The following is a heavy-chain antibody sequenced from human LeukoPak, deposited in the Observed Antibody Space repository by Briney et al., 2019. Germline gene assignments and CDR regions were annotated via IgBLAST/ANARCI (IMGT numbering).Heavy chain of an antibody. CDR3: ARLDADIAARFYYFDY. CDR1: GGSISSYY. D-gene: IGHD6-6*01. Sequence: SETLSLTCTVSGGSISSYYRSWIRQPPGKGLEWIGYIYYSGSTNYNPSLKSRVTISVDTSKNQFSLKLSSVTAADTAVYYCARLDADIAARFYYFDYWGQGTLVTVSS. J-gene: IGHJ4*02. CDR2: IYYSGST. V-gene: IGHV4-59*08.